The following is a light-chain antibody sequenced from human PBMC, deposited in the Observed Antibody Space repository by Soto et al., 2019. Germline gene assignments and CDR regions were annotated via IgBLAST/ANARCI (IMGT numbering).Light chain of an antibody. Sequence: DIQMYQSPSSLSASVGDRVTITCQASQDISNYLNWYQQKPGKAPKLLIYDASNLETGVPSRFSGSGSGTDFTFTISSLQPEDIATYYCQQSYSTLITFGQGTRLEI. J-gene: IGKJ5*01. CDR2: DAS. V-gene: IGKV1-33*01. CDR1: QDISNY. CDR3: QQSYSTLIT.